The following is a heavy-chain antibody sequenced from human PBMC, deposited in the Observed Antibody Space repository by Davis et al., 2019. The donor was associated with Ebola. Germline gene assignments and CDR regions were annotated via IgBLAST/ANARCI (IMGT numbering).Heavy chain of an antibody. CDR3: ARLYCSSTSCYIDY. J-gene: IGHJ4*02. CDR1: GYSFTSYW. D-gene: IGHD2-2*02. Sequence: PGGSLRLSCKGSGYSFTSYWISWVRQMPGKGLDWMGRINPSDSYTNYSPSFQGHVTISADKSISTAYLQWSSLKASDTAMYYCARLYCSSTSCYIDYWGQGTLVTVSS. V-gene: IGHV5-10-1*01. CDR2: INPSDSYT.